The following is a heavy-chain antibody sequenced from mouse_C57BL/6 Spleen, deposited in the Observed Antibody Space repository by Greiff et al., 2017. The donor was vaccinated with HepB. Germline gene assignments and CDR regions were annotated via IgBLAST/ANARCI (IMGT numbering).Heavy chain of an antibody. Sequence: QVQLQQPGAELVKPGASVKLSCKASGYTFTSYWMQWVKQRPGQGLEWIGEIDPSDRYTNYNQKFKGKATLTVDTSSSTAYMQLSSLTSEDSAVYYCARRSYDGYPFDYWGQGTTLTVSS. CDR3: ARRSYDGYPFDY. J-gene: IGHJ2*01. CDR2: IDPSDRYT. CDR1: GYTFTSYW. V-gene: IGHV1-50*01. D-gene: IGHD2-3*01.